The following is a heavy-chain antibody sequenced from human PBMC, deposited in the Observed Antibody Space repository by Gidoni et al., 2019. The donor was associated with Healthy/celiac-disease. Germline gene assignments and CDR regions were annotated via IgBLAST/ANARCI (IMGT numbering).Heavy chain of an antibody. D-gene: IGHD3-22*01. Sequence: QVQLQESGPGLVKPSETLSLTCTVSGGSISSYYWSWIRQPPGKGLEWIGYIYYSGSTNYNPSLKSRVTISVDTSKNQFSLKLSSVTAADTAVYYCAGNPYYYDSSGYSPYNWFDPWGQGTLVTVSS. CDR1: GGSISSYY. V-gene: IGHV4-59*01. CDR2: IYYSGST. CDR3: AGNPYYYDSSGYSPYNWFDP. J-gene: IGHJ5*02.